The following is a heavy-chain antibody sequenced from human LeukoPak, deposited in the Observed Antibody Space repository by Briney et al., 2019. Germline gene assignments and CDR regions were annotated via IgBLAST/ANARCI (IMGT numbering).Heavy chain of an antibody. J-gene: IGHJ4*02. CDR1: GFTFSSYW. CDR3: ARDIGRFSMVSSGVFDY. V-gene: IGHV3-7*01. D-gene: IGHD3-3*01. CDR2: IKQDGSEK. Sequence: GGSLRLSCAASGFTFSSYWMSWVRQAPGKGLEWVANIKQDGSEKYYVDSVKGRFTISRDNSKNTLYLQMNSLRAEDTAVYYCARDIGRFSMVSSGVFDYWGQGTLVTVSS.